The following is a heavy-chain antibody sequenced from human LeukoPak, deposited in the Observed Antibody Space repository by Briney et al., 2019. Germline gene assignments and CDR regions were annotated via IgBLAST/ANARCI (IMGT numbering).Heavy chain of an antibody. CDR2: ISAYNGNT. J-gene: IGHJ4*02. Sequence: GASVKVSCKASGYTFTGYYMHWVRQAPGQGLEWMGWISAYNGNTNYAQKLQGRVTMTTDTSTSTAYMELRSLRSDDTAVYYCARWGEPFGGDYWGQGTLVTVSS. V-gene: IGHV1-18*04. CDR1: GYTFTGYY. CDR3: ARWGEPFGGDY. D-gene: IGHD3-16*01.